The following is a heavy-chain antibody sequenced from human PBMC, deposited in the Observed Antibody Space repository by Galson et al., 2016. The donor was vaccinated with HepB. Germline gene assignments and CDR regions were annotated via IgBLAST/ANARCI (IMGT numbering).Heavy chain of an antibody. CDR1: GFIFSSYE. V-gene: IGHV3-48*03. Sequence: SLRLSCADSGFIFSSYEINWVRQAPGKGLEWVSYINSGGNIKYYADSVKGRFTISRDNAKNSVYLQMNSLRAEDTGVYYCAGGPPTRDGGGWYGMVFDTWGQGTLVTVSS. CDR2: INSGGNIK. CDR3: AGGPPTRDGGGWYGMVFDT. J-gene: IGHJ4*02. D-gene: IGHD6-19*01.